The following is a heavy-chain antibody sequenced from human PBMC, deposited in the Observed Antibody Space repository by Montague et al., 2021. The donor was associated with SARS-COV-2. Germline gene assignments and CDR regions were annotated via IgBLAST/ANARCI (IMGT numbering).Heavy chain of an antibody. Sequence: SLRLSCAASGFSFSSFSMHWVRQAPGKGLESSAVVSTDVNEKYYSGSVRGRFTISRDNSKNTVSLQVNSLRVEDTAVYYCVRDPGMNGLDIWGQGTRVTVSS. CDR3: VRDPGMNGLDI. D-gene: IGHD2-8*01. CDR2: VSTDVNEK. CDR1: GFSFSSFS. J-gene: IGHJ3*02. V-gene: IGHV3-30*04.